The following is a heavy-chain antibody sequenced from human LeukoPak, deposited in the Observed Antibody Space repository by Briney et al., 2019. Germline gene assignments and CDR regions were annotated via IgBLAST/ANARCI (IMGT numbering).Heavy chain of an antibody. CDR1: GGSISSGGYS. J-gene: IGHJ5*02. CDR3: ARGTPEGSYHASLGSWFDP. D-gene: IGHD1-26*01. CDR2: IYYSGST. Sequence: SQTLSLTCAVSGGSISSGGYSWSWIRQPPGKGLEWIGYIYYSGSTYYNPSLKSRVTISVDTSKNQFSLKLSSVTAADTAVYYCARGTPEGSYHASLGSWFDPWGQGTLVTVSS. V-gene: IGHV4-30-4*07.